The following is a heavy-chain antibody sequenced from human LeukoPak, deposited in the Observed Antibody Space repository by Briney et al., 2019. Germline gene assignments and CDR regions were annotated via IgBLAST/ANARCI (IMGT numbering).Heavy chain of an antibody. CDR3: ARGPMLRGVIIRRSKSGYFDY. CDR1: GFTFSSYG. V-gene: IGHV3-7*01. CDR2: IKQDGSEK. D-gene: IGHD3-10*01. J-gene: IGHJ4*02. Sequence: PGGSLRLSCGASGFTFSSYGMTWVRQAPGTGLEWVANIKQDGSEKHYVDSVKGRFTISRDNAKNSLYLQMSSMRAEDTAVYYCARGPMLRGVIIRRSKSGYFDYWGQGTLVTVSS.